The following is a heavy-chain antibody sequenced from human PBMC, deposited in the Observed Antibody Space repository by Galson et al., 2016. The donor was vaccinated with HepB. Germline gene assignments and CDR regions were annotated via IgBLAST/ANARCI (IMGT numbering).Heavy chain of an antibody. CDR1: GFTFNSYA. Sequence: SLRLSCAASGFTFNSYAMHWVRQAPGKGLEWVAVISFDGNKEHYADSVKGRFTISRDNSKESLYLQMSSLSAEDTAVYYCAKDRFFGLGEGIYEHWGQGTLGTVSS. J-gene: IGHJ1*01. CDR2: ISFDGNKE. CDR3: AKDRFFGLGEGIYEH. V-gene: IGHV3-33*06. D-gene: IGHD3-10*01.